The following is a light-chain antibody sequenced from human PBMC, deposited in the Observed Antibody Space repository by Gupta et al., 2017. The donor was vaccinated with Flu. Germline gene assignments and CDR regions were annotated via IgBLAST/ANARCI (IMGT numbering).Light chain of an antibody. J-gene: IGKJ1*01. Sequence: PATLSGSPGDGVTLSCRASQSISSNLAWYQQKPGKAPKLLIYGASSRATGVPSRFSGSGSATEFTLTISSLQSEDCAVYYCQQYYTWPWTFGQGTKVEIK. V-gene: IGKV3-15*01. CDR3: QQYYTWPWT. CDR1: QSISSN. CDR2: GAS.